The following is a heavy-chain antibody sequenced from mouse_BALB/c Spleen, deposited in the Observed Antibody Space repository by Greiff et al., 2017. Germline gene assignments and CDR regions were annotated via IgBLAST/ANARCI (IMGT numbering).Heavy chain of an antibody. V-gene: IGHV5-17*02. CDR3: GRGAMDY. Sequence: EVMLVESGGGLVQPGGSRKLSCAASGFTFSSFGMHWVRQAPEQGLEWVAYISSGSSTIYYADTVKGRFTISRDNPKNTLFLQMTSLRSEDTAMYYCGRGAMDYWGQGTSGTGSS. J-gene: IGHJ4*01. CDR1: GFTFSSFG. CDR2: ISSGSSTI.